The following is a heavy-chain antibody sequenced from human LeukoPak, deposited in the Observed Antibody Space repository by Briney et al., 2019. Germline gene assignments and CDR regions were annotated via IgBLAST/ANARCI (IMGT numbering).Heavy chain of an antibody. CDR2: ISSSSSTI. V-gene: IGHV3-48*04. CDR1: GGSISSYY. CDR3: ARAGMPGGYCSSTSCPYYYYMDV. J-gene: IGHJ6*03. Sequence: KTSETLSLTCTVSGGSISSYYWSWIRQPPGKGLEWVSYISSSSSTIYYADSVKGRFTISRDNAKNSLYLQMNSLRAEDTAVYYCARAGMPGGYCSSTSCPYYYYMDVWSKGTTVTVSS. D-gene: IGHD2-2*03.